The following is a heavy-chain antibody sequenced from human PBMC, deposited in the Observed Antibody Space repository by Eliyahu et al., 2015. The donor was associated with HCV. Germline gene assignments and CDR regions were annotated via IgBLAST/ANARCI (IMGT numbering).Heavy chain of an antibody. J-gene: IGHJ6*02. CDR3: ARADCSSTSCQTPYYYYYGMDV. Sequence: QVQLQQWGAGLLKPSETLSLTCAVYGGSFSGYYWSWXRQPPGKGLEWIGEINHSGSTNYNPSLKSRVTISVDTSKNQFSLKLSSVTAADTAVYYCARADCSSTSCQTPYYYYYGMDVWGQGTTVTVSS. CDR2: INHSGST. CDR1: GGSFSGYY. V-gene: IGHV4-34*01. D-gene: IGHD2-2*01.